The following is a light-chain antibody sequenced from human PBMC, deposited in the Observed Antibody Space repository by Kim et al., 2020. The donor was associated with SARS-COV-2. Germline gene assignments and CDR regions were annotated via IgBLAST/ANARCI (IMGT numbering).Light chain of an antibody. CDR1: SSDVGGYIH. CDR3: SSYASGDTLL. J-gene: IGLJ2*01. CDR2: NVR. Sequence: QSALTQPASVSGSPGQSITISCIGTSSDVGGYIHVSWYQHHPGKAPKLMIYNVRERPSGVSNRFSGSKSGNTASLTISGLQTEDEADYFCSSYASGDTLLFGGGTKVTVL. V-gene: IGLV2-14*03.